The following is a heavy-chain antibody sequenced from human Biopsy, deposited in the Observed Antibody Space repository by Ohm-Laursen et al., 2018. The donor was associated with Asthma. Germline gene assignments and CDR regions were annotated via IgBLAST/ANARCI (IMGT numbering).Heavy chain of an antibody. V-gene: IGHV3-30*03. CDR3: ASYEVVTAILPMDV. CDR1: GFSFSRYG. J-gene: IGHJ6*02. D-gene: IGHD2-21*02. CDR2: ISFDGSNK. Sequence: FLRLSCAASGFSFSRYGMHWVRQAPGKELEWVAVISFDGSNKYYGDSVKGRFTIARDNSKNTVYLQMNSLRAEDTAVYYCASYEVVTAILPMDVWGQGTTVTVSS.